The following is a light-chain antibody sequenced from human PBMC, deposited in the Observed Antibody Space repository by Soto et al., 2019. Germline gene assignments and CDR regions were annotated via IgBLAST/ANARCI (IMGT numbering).Light chain of an antibody. CDR1: QSVSSN. CDR2: GAS. CDR3: QQYNNWPTIT. V-gene: IGKV3-15*01. Sequence: EIVMTQSPATLSVSPGERATLSCRASQSVSSNLAWYQQKPGQAPRLLIYGASTRATGIPARFSGSGSGTEFTLPISSLQSEDFAVYYCQQYNNWPTITFCQGTKLEIK. J-gene: IGKJ2*01.